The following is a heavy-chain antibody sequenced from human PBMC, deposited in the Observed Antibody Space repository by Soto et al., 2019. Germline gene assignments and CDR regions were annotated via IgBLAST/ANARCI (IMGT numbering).Heavy chain of an antibody. CDR3: ATPGSGATLDYFDY. V-gene: IGHV1-24*01. Sequence: ASVKVSCKVSGYTLTELSMHWVRQAPGKGLEWMGFFDPDDGETFFAQKFQGRVTLTEDTSSDTAYMELSSLRSEDTAVYFCATPGSGATLDYFDYWGQGTLVTVSS. CDR2: FDPDDGET. D-gene: IGHD1-1*01. CDR1: GYTLTELS. J-gene: IGHJ4*02.